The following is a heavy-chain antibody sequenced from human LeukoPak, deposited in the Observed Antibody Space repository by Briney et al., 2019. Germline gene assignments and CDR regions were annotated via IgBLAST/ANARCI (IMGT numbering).Heavy chain of an antibody. CDR1: GFTFSSYA. CDR3: AKAVDTAMVRGAFDI. Sequence: GGSLRLSCAASGFTFSSYAMGWVRQAPGKGLEWVSAISGSGGSTYYTDSVKGRFTISRDNSKNTLYLQMNSLRAEDTAVYYCAKAVDTAMVRGAFDIWGQGTMVTVSS. CDR2: ISGSGGST. D-gene: IGHD5-18*01. J-gene: IGHJ3*02. V-gene: IGHV3-23*01.